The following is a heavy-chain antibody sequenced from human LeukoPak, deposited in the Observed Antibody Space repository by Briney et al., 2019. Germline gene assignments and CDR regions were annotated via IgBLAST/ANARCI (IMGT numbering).Heavy chain of an antibody. CDR3: ARAPGYCSSTSCSPTHNWFDP. V-gene: IGHV1-18*04. J-gene: IGHJ5*02. CDR1: GYTFTSYG. Sequence: ASVKVSCKASGYTFTSYGISWVRQAPGQGLEYMGWISAYNGNTNYAQKLQGRVTITTDTSTSTAYMELRSLRSDDTAVYYCARAPGYCSSTSCSPTHNWFDPCGQGTLVTVSS. D-gene: IGHD2-2*01. CDR2: ISAYNGNT.